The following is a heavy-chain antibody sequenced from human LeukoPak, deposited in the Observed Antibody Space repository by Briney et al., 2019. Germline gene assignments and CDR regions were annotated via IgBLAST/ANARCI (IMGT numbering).Heavy chain of an antibody. CDR3: ARDGSYDLWSRNYYMDV. Sequence: GGSLRLSCAASGFTFKTYSMIWVRQAPGKGLEWVSSIRNSGTHVYYADSLKGRFTISRDNARNSLYLQMNSLRAEGTAVYYRARDGSYDLWSRNYYMDVWGKGTTVTVSS. J-gene: IGHJ6*03. CDR2: IRNSGTHV. CDR1: GFTFKTYS. D-gene: IGHD3-3*01. V-gene: IGHV3-21*01.